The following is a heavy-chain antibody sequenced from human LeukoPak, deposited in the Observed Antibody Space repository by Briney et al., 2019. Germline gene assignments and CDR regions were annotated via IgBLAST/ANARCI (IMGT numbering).Heavy chain of an antibody. Sequence: GGSLRLSCVASRFTFSSYAMTWVRQAPGKGLEWVSTISGGSTYYADSVKGRFTISRDNSKNTLYLQMNSLRADDTAVYYCAKGFGYGFDYWGQGTLVTVSS. CDR2: ISGGST. D-gene: IGHD5-18*01. CDR3: AKGFGYGFDY. CDR1: RFTFSSYA. J-gene: IGHJ4*02. V-gene: IGHV3-23*01.